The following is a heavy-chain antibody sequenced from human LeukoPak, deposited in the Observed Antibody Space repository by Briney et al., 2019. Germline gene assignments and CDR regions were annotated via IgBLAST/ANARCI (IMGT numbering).Heavy chain of an antibody. CDR2: IRSDGSHK. CDR3: AKDRLTEAYGMEV. CDR1: GFTFSSHG. Sequence: GGSLRPSCAASGFTFSSHGMHWVRQAPGKGLEWVAVIRSDGSHKYYGDSVKGRFTISRDNSKDTLYLQINSLRPEDTAVYYCAKDRLTEAYGMEVWGQGTTVTVSS. J-gene: IGHJ6*02. V-gene: IGHV3-30*18.